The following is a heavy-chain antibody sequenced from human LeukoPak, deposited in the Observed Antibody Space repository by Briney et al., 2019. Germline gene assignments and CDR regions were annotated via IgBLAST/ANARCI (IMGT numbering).Heavy chain of an antibody. CDR3: ARQKVRGQFAP. V-gene: IGHV4-39*01. CDR1: GGPISSSSYY. CDR2: IYYSGST. J-gene: IGHJ5*02. D-gene: IGHD3-10*01. Sequence: SETLSLTCTVSGGPISSSSYYWGWIRQPPGKGLEWIGSIYYSGSTYYNPSLKSRVTISVDTSKNQFSLKLSSVTAADTAVYYCARQKVRGQFAPWGQGTLVTVSS.